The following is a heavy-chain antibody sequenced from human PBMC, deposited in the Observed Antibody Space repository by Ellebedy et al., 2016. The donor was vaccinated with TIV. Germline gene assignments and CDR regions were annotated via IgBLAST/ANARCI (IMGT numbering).Heavy chain of an antibody. D-gene: IGHD3-22*01. CDR1: GITFSSYT. J-gene: IGHJ4*02. CDR2: ISSDENYI. V-gene: IGHV3-21*01. Sequence: GESLKISCVVSGITFSSYTMNWVRQAPGKGLEWVSSISSDENYIYYRDSLKGRFTISRDNAKNSLYLQMNSLRAEDTAVYYCATCPVSYYFDGPFEYWGLGALVTVSS. CDR3: ATCPVSYYFDGPFEY.